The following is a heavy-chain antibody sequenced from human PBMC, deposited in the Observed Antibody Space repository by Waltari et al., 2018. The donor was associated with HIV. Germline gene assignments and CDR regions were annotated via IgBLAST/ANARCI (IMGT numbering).Heavy chain of an antibody. V-gene: IGHV3-53*02. CDR1: GFSVSSVS. D-gene: IGHD2-2*01. J-gene: IGHJ5*02. Sequence: QLVETGGGLIQPGGSLRLSCTASGFSVSSVSMSWVRQAPGKWLEGVSFISSGDSIYYADPVKGRFTISRDSSKNTLFLQMNSLTAEDTAVYYCARGPLKYASSAGWYDPWGQGTLVTVSS. CDR3: ARGPLKYASSAGWYDP. CDR2: ISSGDSI.